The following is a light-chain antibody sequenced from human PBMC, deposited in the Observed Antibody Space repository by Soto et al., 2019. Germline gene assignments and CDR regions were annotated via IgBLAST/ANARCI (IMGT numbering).Light chain of an antibody. Sequence: QSVLTKPASVSGSPGQSITISCTGTSSDVGGYNYVSWYQQHPGKAPKLMIYEVSNRPSGVSNRFSASKSGNTASLTISGLQAEDENDYYCSSSTSSGTYVFGTGTKVTVL. CDR2: EVS. V-gene: IGLV2-14*01. J-gene: IGLJ1*01. CDR3: SSSTSSGTYV. CDR1: SSDVGGYNY.